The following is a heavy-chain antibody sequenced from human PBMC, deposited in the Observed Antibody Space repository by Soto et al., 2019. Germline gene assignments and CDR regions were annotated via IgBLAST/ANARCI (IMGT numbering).Heavy chain of an antibody. Sequence: QVQLVQSGAEVKKPGASVKVSCKASGYTFTSYAMHWVRQAPGQRLEWMGWINAGNGNTKYSQKFQGRVTITRDTTANPGYKEPRRLRSEGTAVYYLARGGSLYLYFDLWGRGPLVTVPS. V-gene: IGHV1-3*01. D-gene: IGHD1-26*01. CDR1: GYTFTSYA. CDR3: ARGGSLYLYFDL. J-gene: IGHJ2*01. CDR2: INAGNGNT.